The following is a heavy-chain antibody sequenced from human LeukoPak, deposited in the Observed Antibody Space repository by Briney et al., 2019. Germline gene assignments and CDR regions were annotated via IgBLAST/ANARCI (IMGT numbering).Heavy chain of an antibody. V-gene: IGHV3-7*01. Sequence: GSLRLSCVASGFAFSSYWMSWVRQAPGRGLELVANISPDGSGKYCVDSVKGRFAISRDNAKRSLYLQMNSLRAEDTAVYYCANQAYSQFDYWGQGTLVTVSS. J-gene: IGHJ4*02. CDR1: GFAFSSYW. CDR3: ANQAYSQFDY. CDR2: ISPDGSGK. D-gene: IGHD4-11*01.